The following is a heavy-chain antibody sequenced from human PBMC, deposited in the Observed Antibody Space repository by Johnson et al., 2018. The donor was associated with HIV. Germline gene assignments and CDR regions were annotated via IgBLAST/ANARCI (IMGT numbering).Heavy chain of an antibody. J-gene: IGHJ3*02. V-gene: IGHV3-30*18. CDR3: AKEPRPAFDI. Sequence: QVQLVESGGGVVQPGRSMRLSCAASGFTFSSYGMHWVRQAPGKGLEWVAVIWYDGSNKYYADSVKGRFTISRDNSKNTLYLQMNSLIAEDTAVYYCAKEPRPAFDIWGQGTMVTVSS. CDR1: GFTFSSYG. CDR2: IWYDGSNK.